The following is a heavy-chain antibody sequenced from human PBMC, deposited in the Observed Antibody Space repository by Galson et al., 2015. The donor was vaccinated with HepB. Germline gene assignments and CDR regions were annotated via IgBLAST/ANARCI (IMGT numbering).Heavy chain of an antibody. CDR1: GFSFSTNT. J-gene: IGHJ6*02. Sequence: SLRLSCAPSGFSFSTNTMSWVRQAPGKGLEWVSSISSTSSHIFYSDSVKGRFTISRDNARNSLHLQMNSLRADDTAVYYCARRIAVAGSQYHGMDVWGQGTTVTVSS. CDR2: ISSTSSHI. V-gene: IGHV3-21*01. D-gene: IGHD6-19*01. CDR3: ARRIAVAGSQYHGMDV.